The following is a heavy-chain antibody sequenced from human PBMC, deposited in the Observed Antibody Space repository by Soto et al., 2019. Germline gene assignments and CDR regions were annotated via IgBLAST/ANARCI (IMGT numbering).Heavy chain of an antibody. D-gene: IGHD3-10*01. CDR2: IYYSGST. J-gene: IGHJ5*02. V-gene: IGHV4-39*01. CDR3: ARHRLWFGELYFFDP. Sequence: SETLSLTCTVSGGSISSSSYYWGWIRQPPGKGLEWIGSIYYSGSTYYNPSLKSRVTISVDTSKNQFSLKLSSVTAADTAVYYCARHRLWFGELYFFDPWGQGTLVTVPQ. CDR1: GGSISSSSYY.